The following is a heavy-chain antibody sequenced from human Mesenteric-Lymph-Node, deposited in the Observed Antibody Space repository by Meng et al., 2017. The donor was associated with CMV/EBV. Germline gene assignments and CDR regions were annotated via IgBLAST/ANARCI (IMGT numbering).Heavy chain of an antibody. CDR2: IYPGDSDT. Sequence: SCTGSGYGFTSYWFGWVRQMPGKGLEWMGIIYPGDSDTRYSPSFQGQVTISADKSISTAYLQWSSLKASDTAMYYCARHYSSGWYDYWGQGTLVTVSS. CDR3: ARHYSSGWYDY. J-gene: IGHJ4*02. D-gene: IGHD6-19*01. CDR1: GYGFTSYW. V-gene: IGHV5-51*01.